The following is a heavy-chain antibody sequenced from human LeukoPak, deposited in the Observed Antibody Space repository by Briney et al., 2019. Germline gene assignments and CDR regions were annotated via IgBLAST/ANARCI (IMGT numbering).Heavy chain of an antibody. J-gene: IGHJ4*02. D-gene: IGHD1-20*01. CDR3: TRGTDIGMIGTTFSY. CDR2: IYYRGST. CDR1: GGSISSDY. Sequence: SETLSLTCTVSGGSISSDYWSWIRQPPGKGLEWIGYIYYRGSTKYNPSLKSRVSISLDTSKNQFSLKLRSVTAADTAVYYCTRGTDIGMIGTTFSYWGQGTLVTVSS. V-gene: IGHV4-59*01.